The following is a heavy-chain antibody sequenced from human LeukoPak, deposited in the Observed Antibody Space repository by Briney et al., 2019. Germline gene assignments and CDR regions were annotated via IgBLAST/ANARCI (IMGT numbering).Heavy chain of an antibody. CDR3: ARSPSLWFGGQGY. V-gene: IGHV4-39*01. J-gene: IGHJ4*02. CDR1: GGSISSSSYY. CDR2: IYYSGST. Sequence: SETLSLTCTVSGGSISSSSYYWGWIRQPPGKGLEWIGSIYYSGSTYYNPSLKSRVTISVDTSKNQLSLKLSSVTAADTAVYYCARSPSLWFGGQGYWGQGTLVTVSS. D-gene: IGHD3-10*01.